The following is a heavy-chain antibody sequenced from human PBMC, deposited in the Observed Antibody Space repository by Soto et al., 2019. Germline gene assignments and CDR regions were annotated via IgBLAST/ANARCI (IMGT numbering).Heavy chain of an antibody. D-gene: IGHD2-15*01. CDR1: GYSFTSYW. CDR2: IYPGDSDT. V-gene: IGHV5-51*01. J-gene: IGHJ5*02. Sequence: ESLKISFKGSGYSFTSYWIGWVRQIPGKGLEWMGIIYPGDSDTRYSPSFQGQVTISADKSISTAYLQWSSLKASDTAMYYCARIVVVAATPSWFDPWGQGTLVTVSS. CDR3: ARIVVVAATPSWFDP.